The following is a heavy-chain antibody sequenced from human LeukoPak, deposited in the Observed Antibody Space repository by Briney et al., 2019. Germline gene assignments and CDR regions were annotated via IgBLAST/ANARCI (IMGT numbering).Heavy chain of an antibody. D-gene: IGHD3-10*01. CDR3: AKDAVAPGSGGDYFDY. J-gene: IGHJ4*02. CDR1: GFTFSSNA. Sequence: GGSLRLSCAASGFTFSSNAMSWVRQAPGKGPEWVSVMTANGGRTYYADSVKGRFTISRDNSKNTLSLQMNSLRADDTAVYYCAKDAVAPGSGGDYFDYWGQGTLVTVSS. V-gene: IGHV3-23*01. CDR2: MTANGGRT.